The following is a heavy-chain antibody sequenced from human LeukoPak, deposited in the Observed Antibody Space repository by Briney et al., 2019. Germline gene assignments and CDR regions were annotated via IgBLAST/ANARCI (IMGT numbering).Heavy chain of an antibody. D-gene: IGHD3-22*01. CDR2: ITGSGGDT. Sequence: GGSLRLSCAASGFTFSSYAMSWVRQAPGKGLEWVSGITGSGGDTDYADSVKGRFTISRDNSKKTLYLQMNSLRVEDTAVYYCARRRYDSSGYFDYWGQGTLVPVSS. CDR3: ARRRYDSSGYFDY. CDR1: GFTFSSYA. J-gene: IGHJ4*02. V-gene: IGHV3-23*01.